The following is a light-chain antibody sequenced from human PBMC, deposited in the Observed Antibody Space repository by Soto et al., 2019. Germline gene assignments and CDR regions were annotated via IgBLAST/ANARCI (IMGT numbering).Light chain of an antibody. CDR3: QQYDSSPRT. J-gene: IGKJ1*01. CDR1: QSVSSK. Sequence: EIVMTQPPATLSVSPGEGATLSCRASQSVSSKLAWYQQKPGQAPRLLISGASTRAADIPDRFSGSGSGTDFTLTIGRLEPEDLAVYYCQQYDSSPRTFGQGTKVDIK. V-gene: IGKV3D-15*01. CDR2: GAS.